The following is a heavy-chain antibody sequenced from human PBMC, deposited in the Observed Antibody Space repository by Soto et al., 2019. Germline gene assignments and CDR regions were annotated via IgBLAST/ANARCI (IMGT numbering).Heavy chain of an antibody. CDR3: AKDEGYSYGMDV. D-gene: IGHD5-18*01. CDR2: ISYDGSNK. J-gene: IGHJ6*02. CDR1: GFTFSSYG. V-gene: IGHV3-30*18. Sequence: QPGGSLRLSCAASGFTFSSYGMHWVRQAPGKGLEWVALISYDGSNKYYADSVKGRFTISRDNSKNTLFLQLNSLRVEDTAVYYCAKDEGYSYGMDVWGQGTTVTVSS.